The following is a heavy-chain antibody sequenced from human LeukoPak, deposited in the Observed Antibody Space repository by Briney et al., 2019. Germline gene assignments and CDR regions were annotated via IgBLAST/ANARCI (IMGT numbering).Heavy chain of an antibody. CDR2: TYYRSKWYN. CDR1: GDSVSSNSAA. CDR3: ARDNLDSWSGYYTLAGMDV. Sequence: SQTLSLTCAISGDSVSSNSAAWNWIRQSPSRGLEWLGRTYYRSKWYNDYAVSVKSRITINPDTSKNQFSLQLNSVTPEDTAVYYCARDNLDSWSGYYTLAGMDVWGKGTTVTVSS. V-gene: IGHV6-1*01. D-gene: IGHD3-3*01. J-gene: IGHJ6*03.